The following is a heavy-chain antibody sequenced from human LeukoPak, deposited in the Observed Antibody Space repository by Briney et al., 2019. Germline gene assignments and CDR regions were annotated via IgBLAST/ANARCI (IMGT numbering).Heavy chain of an antibody. Sequence: ASVKVSCKASGYTFMSYGIHWLRQAPGQGLEWMGWSSVYNGNTNYAQKFQGRVTMTTDTTTSTAYMELRTLMSDDTAVYHCAKGRRVDADDHFDYWGQGTLVSVSS. J-gene: IGHJ4*02. D-gene: IGHD1-1*01. CDR3: AKGRRVDADDHFDY. CDR2: SSVYNGNT. V-gene: IGHV1-18*01. CDR1: GYTFMSYG.